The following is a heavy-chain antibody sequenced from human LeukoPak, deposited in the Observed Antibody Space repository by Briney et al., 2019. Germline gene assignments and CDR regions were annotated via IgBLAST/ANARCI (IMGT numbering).Heavy chain of an antibody. V-gene: IGHV3-20*04. Sequence: GGSLRLSCAASGFTFSTYAMSWVRQAPGKGLEWVSGINWNGGSTGYADSVKGRFTISRDNAKNSLYLQMNSLRADDTAVYYCARDQTPFVWGQGILVTVSS. CDR2: INWNGGST. CDR3: ARDQTPFV. J-gene: IGHJ4*02. CDR1: GFTFSTYA.